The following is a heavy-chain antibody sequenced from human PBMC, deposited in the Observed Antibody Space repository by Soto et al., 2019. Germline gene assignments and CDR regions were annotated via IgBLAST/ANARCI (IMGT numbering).Heavy chain of an antibody. D-gene: IGHD6-19*01. V-gene: IGHV3-21*01. CDR1: GFTFSSYS. CDR3: ARGYSSGWYRGQGWSDASDI. CDR2: ISSSSSYI. J-gene: IGHJ3*02. Sequence: GGSLRLSCAASGFTFSSYSMNWVRQAPGKGLEWVSSISSSSSYIYYADSVKGRFTISRDNAKNSLYLQMNSLRAEDTAVYYCARGYSSGWYRGQGWSDASDIWGQGTMVTV.